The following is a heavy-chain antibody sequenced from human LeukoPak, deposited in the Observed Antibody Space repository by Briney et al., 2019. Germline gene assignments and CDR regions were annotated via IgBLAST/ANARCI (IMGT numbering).Heavy chain of an antibody. Sequence: TGGSLRLSCAASGFTFSSYWMSWVRQAPGKGLEWVANIKQDGSEKYYVDSVKGRFTISRDNAKNSLYLQMNSLRAEDTAVYYCAREGDDFWSGYLNWFDPWGQGTLVTVSS. CDR2: IKQDGSEK. D-gene: IGHD3-3*01. V-gene: IGHV3-7*01. J-gene: IGHJ5*02. CDR1: GFTFSSYW. CDR3: AREGDDFWSGYLNWFDP.